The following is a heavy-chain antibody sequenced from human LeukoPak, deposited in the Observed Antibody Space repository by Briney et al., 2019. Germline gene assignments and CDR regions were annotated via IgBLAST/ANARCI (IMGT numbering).Heavy chain of an antibody. J-gene: IGHJ6*02. Sequence: SETLSLTCTVSGGSISRYYWNWIRQSPGKGLEWIGYIYRSGTANYNPSLKSRLTISVDTSKNQFSLKLSSLTAAATAVYYCARGDPQTTVPEGMDVWGQGTTVTVSS. CDR3: ARGDPQTTVPEGMDV. CDR2: IYRSGTA. V-gene: IGHV4-59*01. CDR1: GGSISRYY. D-gene: IGHD4-17*01.